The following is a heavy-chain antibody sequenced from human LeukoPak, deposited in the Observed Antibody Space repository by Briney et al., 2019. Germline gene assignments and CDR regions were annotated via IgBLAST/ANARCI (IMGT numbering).Heavy chain of an antibody. J-gene: IGHJ6*02. Sequence: SETLSLTRTVPGGSICSYFWSWIRRPPGKGLGWIGYIYVSGSANYNPSLKRRVTISVDTSKNQFSLKLSSVTAADTAVYYCARQVVARLFGMDVWGQGTTVTVSS. CDR2: IYVSGSA. V-gene: IGHV4-59*08. CDR1: GGSICSYF. CDR3: ARQVVARLFGMDV. D-gene: IGHD5-12*01.